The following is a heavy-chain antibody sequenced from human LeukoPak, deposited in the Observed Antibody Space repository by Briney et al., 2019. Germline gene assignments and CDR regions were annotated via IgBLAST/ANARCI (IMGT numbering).Heavy chain of an antibody. D-gene: IGHD3-10*01. CDR2: TRSKGYGGTT. J-gene: IGHJ4*02. CDR3: TRCYGSGTPDDY. Sequence: GGSLRLSCTALGFTFGDYAMSWFRQAPGKGLEWVGFTRSKGYGGTTEYAASVKGRYIISRDDSKNIAYLQMNSLKTEDTAVYYCTRCYGSGTPDDYWGQGTLVTVS. CDR1: GFTFGDYA. V-gene: IGHV3-49*03.